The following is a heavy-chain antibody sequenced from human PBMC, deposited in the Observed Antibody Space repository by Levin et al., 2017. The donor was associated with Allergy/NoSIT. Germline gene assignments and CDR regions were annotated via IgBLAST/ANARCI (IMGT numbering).Heavy chain of an antibody. V-gene: IGHV3-30*04. Sequence: GGSLRLSCAASGFTFSSYAMHWVRQAPGKGLEWVAVISYDGSKKYYADSVKGRFTISRDNSKNTLYLQMNSLRAEDTAVYYCARETLSFDYWGQGTLVTVSS. CDR3: ARETLSFDY. J-gene: IGHJ4*02. D-gene: IGHD2/OR15-2a*01. CDR2: ISYDGSKK. CDR1: GFTFSSYA.